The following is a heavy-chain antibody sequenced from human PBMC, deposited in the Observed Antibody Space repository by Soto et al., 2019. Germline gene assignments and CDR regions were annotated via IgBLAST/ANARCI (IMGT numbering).Heavy chain of an antibody. CDR3: ASSNIAAAGFYYYGMDV. V-gene: IGHV4-34*01. CDR2: INHSGST. CDR1: GGSFSGYF. D-gene: IGHD6-13*01. Sequence: PSETLSLTCTVYGGSFSGYFWSWIRQPPGKGLEWIGEINHSGSTNYNPSLKSRVTISVDTSKNQFSLKLSSVTAADTAVYYCASSNIAAAGFYYYGMDVWGRGTTVTFS. J-gene: IGHJ6*02.